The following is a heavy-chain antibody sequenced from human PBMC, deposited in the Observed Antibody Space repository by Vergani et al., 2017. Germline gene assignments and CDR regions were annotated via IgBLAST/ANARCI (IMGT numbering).Heavy chain of an antibody. CDR2: ISGSGVSA. Sequence: EVQLLESGGGLVQPGVSLRLTCAASEFTFSNYAMNWVRQAPGKGLEWVSGISGSGVSAYYTDSVKGRFTISRDNSKNMLFLQMNNLRTEDTAIYYCAKARDPNCKGGNCYSYYYGLDLWGQGTTVTVSS. CDR1: EFTFSNYA. CDR3: AKARDPNCKGGNCYSYYYGLDL. V-gene: IGHV3-23*01. D-gene: IGHD2-21*01. J-gene: IGHJ6*02.